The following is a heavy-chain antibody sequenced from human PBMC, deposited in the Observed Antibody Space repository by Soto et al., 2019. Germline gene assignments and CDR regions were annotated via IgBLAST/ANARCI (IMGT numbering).Heavy chain of an antibody. D-gene: IGHD2-21*01. CDR3: ARPKYGETYFDS. Sequence: ASVKVSCKASGYTFTNYGLSWVRQAPGQGLEWMGWITVYSGATDHVQKFRGRVTMTTDTSTNTAYMELASLRSDDTAVYYCARPKYGETYFDSWGQGTVVTVSS. J-gene: IGHJ4*02. CDR2: ITVYSGAT. CDR1: GYTFTNYG. V-gene: IGHV1-18*04.